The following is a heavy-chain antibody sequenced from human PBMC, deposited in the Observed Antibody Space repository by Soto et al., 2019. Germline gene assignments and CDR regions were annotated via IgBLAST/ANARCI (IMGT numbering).Heavy chain of an antibody. CDR3: AKGVHFRGYSYFYYGMDV. CDR2: ISGSGLST. Sequence: DVHLLESGGGLVQPGGSLRLSCAASGFTFSSYAMSWVRQAPGKGLEWVSSISGSGLSTYYADSVKGRFTISRDNSKNTLYRQMNSLRAEDTAVYYCAKGVHFRGYSYFYYGMDVWGQGTIVTVSS. CDR1: GFTFSSYA. D-gene: IGHD5-18*01. V-gene: IGHV3-23*01. J-gene: IGHJ6*02.